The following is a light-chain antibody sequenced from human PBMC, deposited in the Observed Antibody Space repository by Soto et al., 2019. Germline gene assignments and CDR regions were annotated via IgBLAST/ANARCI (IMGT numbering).Light chain of an antibody. CDR3: PQYNSYGT. CDR2: DAS. Sequence: DIPMTQSPSTLSASVGDRVTITCRASQSIGSSLAWYQQEPGRGPKLLIYDASTLESGVPSRFSGSGFGTEFALTISSLQPDDFATFYCPQYNSYGTFGQGTKLESK. J-gene: IGKJ2*01. V-gene: IGKV1-5*01. CDR1: QSIGSS.